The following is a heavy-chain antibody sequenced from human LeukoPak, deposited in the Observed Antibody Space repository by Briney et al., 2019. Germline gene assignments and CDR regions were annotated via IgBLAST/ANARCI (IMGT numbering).Heavy chain of an antibody. CDR1: GYTFTSYD. CDR2: MNPNSGNT. Sequence: ASVTVSCKASGYTFTSYDINWVRQATGQGLEWMGWMNPNSGNTGYAQKFQGRVTMTRNTSISTAYMELSSLRSEDTAVYYCARAPPRYVWGSYRSSDYWGQGTLVTVSS. J-gene: IGHJ4*02. CDR3: ARAPPRYVWGSYRSSDY. V-gene: IGHV1-8*01. D-gene: IGHD3-16*02.